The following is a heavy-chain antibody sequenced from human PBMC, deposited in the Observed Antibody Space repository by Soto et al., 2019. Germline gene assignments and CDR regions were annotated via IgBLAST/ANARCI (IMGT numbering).Heavy chain of an antibody. V-gene: IGHV4-39*01. CDR2: IYYSGST. Sequence: QLQLQESGPGLVKPSETLSLTCTVSGGSISSSSYYWGWIRQPPGKGLEWIGSIYYSGSTYYNPSLKSRVTISVDTSKNQFSLKLSSVTAADTAVYYCARHVAYYYGSGSYYNLAAYYYYYMDVWGKGTTVTVSS. CDR3: ARHVAYYYGSGSYYNLAAYYYYYMDV. J-gene: IGHJ6*03. CDR1: GGSISSSSYY. D-gene: IGHD3-10*01.